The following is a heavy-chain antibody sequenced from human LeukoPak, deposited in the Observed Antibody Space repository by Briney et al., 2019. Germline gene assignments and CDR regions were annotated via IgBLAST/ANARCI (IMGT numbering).Heavy chain of an antibody. Sequence: GGSLRLSCAASGFTFDGYGMSWVRQVPGKGLEWVSAINWNGGSTGYADSVKGRFTISRDNSKNTVDLQMNSLRGEDTAIYYCVKDDAWVQYQDWGQGTLVTVSS. J-gene: IGHJ4*02. D-gene: IGHD5-24*01. CDR1: GFTFDGYG. CDR3: VKDDAWVQYQD. V-gene: IGHV3-20*04. CDR2: INWNGGST.